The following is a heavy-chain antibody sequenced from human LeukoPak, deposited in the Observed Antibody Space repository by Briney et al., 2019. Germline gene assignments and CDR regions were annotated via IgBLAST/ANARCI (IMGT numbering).Heavy chain of an antibody. Sequence: GGSLRLSCSASGFTFSSYGMHWVRQAPGKGLEWVAVISYDGSNKYYADSVKGRFTISRDNSKNTLYLQMNSLRAEDTAVYYCAKDHSGYVDYWGQGTLVTVSS. CDR2: ISYDGSNK. CDR3: AKDHSGYVDY. D-gene: IGHD1-26*01. V-gene: IGHV3-30*18. CDR1: GFTFSSYG. J-gene: IGHJ4*02.